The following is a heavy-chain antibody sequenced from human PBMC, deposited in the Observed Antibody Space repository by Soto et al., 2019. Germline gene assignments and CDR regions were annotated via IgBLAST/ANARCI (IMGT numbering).Heavy chain of an antibody. V-gene: IGHV4-30-4*02. CDR3: ARGSYYYDSSGYYHN. Sequence: SETLSLTFTVSTACLSRGDYYWSWIRQPPGKCLEWIGYIYYSGSTYYNPSLKSRVTISVDTSKNQFSLKLSSVTAADTAVYYCARGSYYYDSSGYYHNWGQGTLVTLS. D-gene: IGHD3-22*01. CDR1: TACLSRGDYY. CDR2: IYYSGST. J-gene: IGHJ4*02.